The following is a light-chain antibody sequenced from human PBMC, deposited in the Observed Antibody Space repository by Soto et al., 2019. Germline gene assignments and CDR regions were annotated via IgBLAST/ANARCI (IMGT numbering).Light chain of an antibody. CDR2: YAS. CDR1: QSVSSY. Sequence: IVLTQSPATLSLSPGERATLSCRASQSVSSYLAWYQQKPGQAPRLLIYYASNRDTGIPARFSGSGSGTDFTLTISSLEPEDFAVYYCQQRSNWPPWTFGQGTNVDIK. V-gene: IGKV3-11*01. CDR3: QQRSNWPPWT. J-gene: IGKJ1*01.